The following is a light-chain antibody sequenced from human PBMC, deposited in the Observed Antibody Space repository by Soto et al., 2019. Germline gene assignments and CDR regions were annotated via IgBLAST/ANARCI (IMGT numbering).Light chain of an antibody. Sequence: IVMRQSPATQYVSPGERATLSCRDSQSVRTNLAWYQQRPGQAPRLLIYGASTRATGIPASFSGSGSGTFFTLTISSLQSEDFVVYYCQQYNTWPYTFGQGTKVDI. CDR1: QSVRTN. CDR3: QQYNTWPYT. CDR2: GAS. V-gene: IGKV3-15*01. J-gene: IGKJ2*01.